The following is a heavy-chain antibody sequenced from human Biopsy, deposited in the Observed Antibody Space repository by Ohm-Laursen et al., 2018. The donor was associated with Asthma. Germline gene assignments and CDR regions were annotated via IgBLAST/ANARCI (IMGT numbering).Heavy chain of an antibody. CDR2: TNERGVT. J-gene: IGHJ6*02. Sequence: SDTLSLTCDVYPGSFSGFFWTWIRQSPVKGLEWIGETNERGVTNNNPSLKSRVIISIDTYWNRVSLKLTSVTAADTAVYYCARGPELDVWGQGTTVTVSS. V-gene: IGHV4-34*01. CDR1: PGSFSGFF. CDR3: ARGPELDV.